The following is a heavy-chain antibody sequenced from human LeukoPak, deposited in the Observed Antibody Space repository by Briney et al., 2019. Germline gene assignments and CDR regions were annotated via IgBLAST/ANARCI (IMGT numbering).Heavy chain of an antibody. Sequence: ASVKVSCKASGYTCTSYYMHWVRQPPGQGLEGMGIINPNGGSTSYGKKFQDRLTMPRDTSTSTVYMELSSLRSEDTAVYYCVSASKYFDSWGQGTLVTVSS. CDR3: VSASKYFDS. CDR2: INPNGGST. V-gene: IGHV1-46*01. CDR1: GYTCTSYY. J-gene: IGHJ4*02.